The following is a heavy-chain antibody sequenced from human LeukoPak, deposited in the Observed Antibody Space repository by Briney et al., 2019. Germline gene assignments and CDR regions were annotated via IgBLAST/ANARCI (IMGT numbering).Heavy chain of an antibody. D-gene: IGHD3-16*01. Sequence: GGSLRLSCAASGFTFSSYSMNWVRQAPGKGLEWVSYISSSSSTIYYADSVKGRFTISRDNAKNSLYLQMNSLRAEDTAVYYCARDIGDYWFGPWGQGTLVTVSS. CDR1: GFTFSSYS. CDR2: ISSSSSTI. V-gene: IGHV3-48*04. CDR3: ARDIGDYWFGP. J-gene: IGHJ5*02.